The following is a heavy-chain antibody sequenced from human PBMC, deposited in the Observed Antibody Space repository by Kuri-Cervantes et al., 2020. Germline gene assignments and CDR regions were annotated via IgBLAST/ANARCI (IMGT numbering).Heavy chain of an antibody. CDR2: IYYSGST. D-gene: IGHD3-10*01. CDR3: ARGRGERYYYGSGSQYYYGMDV. CDR1: GGSISSGGYS. V-gene: IGHV4-31*02. Sequence: SCAVSGGSISSGGYSWSWIRQPPGKGLEWIGYIYYSGSTYYNPSLKSRVTISVDTSKNQFSLKLSSVTAADTAVYYCARGRGERYYYGSGSQYYYGMDVWGQGTTVTVSS. J-gene: IGHJ6*02.